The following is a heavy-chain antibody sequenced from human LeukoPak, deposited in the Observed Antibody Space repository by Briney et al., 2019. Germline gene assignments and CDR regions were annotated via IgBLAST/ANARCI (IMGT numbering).Heavy chain of an antibody. CDR3: ARVTGYMIEDYFDY. J-gene: IGHJ4*02. CDR1: GASISSYY. CDR2: IYYSGST. D-gene: IGHD3-22*01. Sequence: SETLSLTCTVSGASISSYYWSWIRQPPGKGLEWIGYIYYSGSTNYNPSLKSRVTISVDTSKNQFSLKLSSVTAADTAVYYCARVTGYMIEDYFDYWGQGTLVTVSS. V-gene: IGHV4-59*01.